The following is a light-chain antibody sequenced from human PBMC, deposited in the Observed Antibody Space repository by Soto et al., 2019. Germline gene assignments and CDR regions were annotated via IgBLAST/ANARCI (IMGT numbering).Light chain of an antibody. CDR3: TSYAGSDNFVV. V-gene: IGLV2-8*01. Sequence: QSVLTQPPSASGSPGQSVTISCTGTSSDVGGYNYVSWYHQHPGKAPKVMIYEVSKRPSGVPDRFSGSKSGNTASLTVSGLQAEDEADYYCTSYAGSDNFVVFGGGTKLTVL. CDR1: SSDVGGYNY. J-gene: IGLJ2*01. CDR2: EVS.